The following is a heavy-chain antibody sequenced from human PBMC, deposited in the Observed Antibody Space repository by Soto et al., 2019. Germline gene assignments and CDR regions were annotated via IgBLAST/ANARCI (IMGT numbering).Heavy chain of an antibody. CDR1: GFTFSDFA. CDR3: VKRTSGEDHY. V-gene: IGHV3-30*18. J-gene: IGHJ4*02. Sequence: QVQLVESGGGVVQPGRPLRLSCAASGFTFSDFALHWVRQTPGTGLEWLGIISYDGSEKYYTDSVKGRFTISRDNSKNTLYLQMNSLRDEDSAVYYCVKRTSGEDHYWGQGTLVTVSS. CDR2: ISYDGSEK. D-gene: IGHD7-27*01.